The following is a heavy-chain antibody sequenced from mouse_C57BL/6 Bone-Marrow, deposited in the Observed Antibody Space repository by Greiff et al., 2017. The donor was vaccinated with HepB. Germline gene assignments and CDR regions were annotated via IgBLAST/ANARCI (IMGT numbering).Heavy chain of an antibody. CDR2: IDPSDSYT. J-gene: IGHJ3*01. V-gene: IGHV1-50*01. CDR1: GYTFTSYW. CDR3: ARLRVYYDYDPVFAY. Sequence: QVHVKQPGAELVKPGASVKLSCKASGYTFTSYWMQWVKQRPGQGLEWIGEIDPSDSYTNYNQKFKGKATLTVDTSSSTAYMQLSSLTSEDSAVYYCARLRVYYDYDPVFAYWGQGTLVTVSA. D-gene: IGHD2-4*01.